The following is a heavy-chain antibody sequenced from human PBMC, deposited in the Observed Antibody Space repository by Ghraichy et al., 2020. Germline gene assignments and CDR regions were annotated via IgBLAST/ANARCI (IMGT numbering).Heavy chain of an antibody. J-gene: IGHJ6*02. V-gene: IGHV3-48*02. D-gene: IGHD4-23*01. CDR2: ITGSSRTK. CDR3: ARGSTVVRFYYYDGMDV. CDR1: GFTFNAYS. Sequence: GGSLRLSCVGSGFTFNAYSMNWVRQSPGKGLEWVSYITGSSRTKYYADSVKGRFTISRDNARTSLFLQMNSLRDEDTAVYYCARGSTVVRFYYYDGMDVWGQGTTVTVSS.